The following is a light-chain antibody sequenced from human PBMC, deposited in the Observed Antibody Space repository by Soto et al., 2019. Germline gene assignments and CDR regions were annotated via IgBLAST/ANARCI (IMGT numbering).Light chain of an antibody. CDR1: QSVSSN. J-gene: IGKJ1*01. V-gene: IGKV3-15*01. Sequence: EIVMSQSPATLSVSPGERATLSCRASQSVSSNLAWYQQKRGQAPRLLIYGASTRATGIPARFSGSGSGTEFTLTISSLQSEDFAVYYCQQYNNWPPFGQGTKVDIK. CDR3: QQYNNWPP. CDR2: GAS.